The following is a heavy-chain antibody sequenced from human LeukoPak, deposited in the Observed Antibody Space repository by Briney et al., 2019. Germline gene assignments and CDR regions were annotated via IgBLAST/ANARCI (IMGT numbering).Heavy chain of an antibody. J-gene: IGHJ5*02. CDR2: INHSGGT. Sequence: PSETLSLTCAVYGGSFSVYYWSWLRQPPGKGVEWIGEINHSGGTNYNPSLKSRVTISVDTSKNQFSLKLSSVTAADTAVYYCARGGYYYGSGSYYKLRWFDPWGQGTLVTVSS. V-gene: IGHV4-34*01. CDR3: ARGGYYYGSGSYYKLRWFDP. CDR1: GGSFSVYY. D-gene: IGHD3-10*01.